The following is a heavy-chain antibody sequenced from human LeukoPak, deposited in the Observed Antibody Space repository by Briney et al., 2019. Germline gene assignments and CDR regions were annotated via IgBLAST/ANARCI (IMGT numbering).Heavy chain of an antibody. J-gene: IGHJ4*02. CDR1: GFTFSSYW. D-gene: IGHD4-17*01. Sequence: GGSLRLSCAASGFTFSSYWMSWVRQAPGKGVEWVANIKQEGSEKYYGDCVKGRFTISRDSAKNSLYLQMNSRRAEDTAVYYCARERSDTTVDFDYWRQGTLVTVSP. CDR3: ARERSDTTVDFDY. CDR2: IKQEGSEK. V-gene: IGHV3-7*01.